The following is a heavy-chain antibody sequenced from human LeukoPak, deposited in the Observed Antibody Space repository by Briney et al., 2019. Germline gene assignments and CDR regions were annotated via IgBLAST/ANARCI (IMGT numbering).Heavy chain of an antibody. CDR3: ARMRIEATGTLYMDV. CDR1: GGSISSSSYY. V-gene: IGHV4-39*07. CDR2: IYYSGST. Sequence: PSGTLSLTCTVSGGSISSSSYYWGWIRQPPGNGLEWIGSIYYSGSTYYNPSLKSRVTISVDTSKNQFSLKLSSVTAADTAVYYCARMRIEATGTLYMDVWGKGTMVTVSS. D-gene: IGHD6-13*01. J-gene: IGHJ6*03.